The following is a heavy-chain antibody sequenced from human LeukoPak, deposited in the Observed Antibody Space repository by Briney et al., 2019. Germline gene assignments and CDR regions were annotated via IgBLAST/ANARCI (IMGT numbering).Heavy chain of an antibody. V-gene: IGHV3-15*05. CDR3: TTVTLRPVGL. Sequence: GGSLRLSCAASGFSFTNAWMSWVRQAPGKGLEWVGRIKSKTDGGTIDYAAPVKGRFTISRDDSKNTLFLQMNSLKIEDTAVYYCTTVTLRPVGLWGQGTLVTVSS. J-gene: IGHJ4*02. CDR2: IKSKTDGGTI. CDR1: GFSFTNAW. D-gene: IGHD3-10*01.